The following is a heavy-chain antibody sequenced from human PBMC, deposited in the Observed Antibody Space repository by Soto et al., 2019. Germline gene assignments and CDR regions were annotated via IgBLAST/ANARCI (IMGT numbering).Heavy chain of an antibody. J-gene: IGHJ4*02. V-gene: IGHV3-7*05. D-gene: IGHD2-15*01. Sequence: EVQLVESGGGLVQPGASLRLSCAAFGFSLSSFWMSWVRQAPGKGLEWVANIKQDGSEKYYVDSVKGRFTISRDNAKNSLYLQVNSLRAEDTAVYYCVRVLPTLAPLYWGQGTLVTVSS. CDR3: VRVLPTLAPLY. CDR1: GFSLSSFW. CDR2: IKQDGSEK.